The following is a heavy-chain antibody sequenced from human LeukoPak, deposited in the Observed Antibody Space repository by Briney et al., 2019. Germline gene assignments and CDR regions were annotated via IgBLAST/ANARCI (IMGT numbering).Heavy chain of an antibody. CDR3: ARETYYYDSSGYTEYYFDY. Sequence: SETLSLTCTVSGGSISSYYWSWLRQPPGKGLEWIGYIYYSGSTNYNLSLNSRVTISVDTSKNQFSLKLSSVTAADTAVYYCARETYYYDSSGYTEYYFDYWGQGTLVTVSS. CDR2: IYYSGST. V-gene: IGHV4-59*01. D-gene: IGHD3-22*01. CDR1: GGSISSYY. J-gene: IGHJ4*02.